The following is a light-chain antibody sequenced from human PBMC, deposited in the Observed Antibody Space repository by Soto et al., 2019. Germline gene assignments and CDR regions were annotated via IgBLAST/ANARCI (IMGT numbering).Light chain of an antibody. CDR2: DSS. J-gene: IGKJ2*01. Sequence: DIVLTQSPATLSVSPGESATLSCRASQSVSRALAWYRHVPGQAPRLLIYDSSTRATGVPGRFSGSGSGTQFTLTISSLQSEDFAVYYCQQYNNWPPRYTFGQGTKLQI. CDR3: QQYNNWPPRYT. V-gene: IGKV3-15*01. CDR1: QSVSRA.